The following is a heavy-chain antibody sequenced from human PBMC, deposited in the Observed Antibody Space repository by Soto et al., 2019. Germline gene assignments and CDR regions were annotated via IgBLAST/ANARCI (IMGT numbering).Heavy chain of an antibody. J-gene: IGHJ6*02. V-gene: IGHV4-34*01. Sequence: PSETLSLTCAVYGGSFSGYYWSWIRQPPGKGLEWIGEINHSGSTNYNPSLKSRVTISVDTSKNQFSLKLSSVTAADTAVYYCARGSWYSYYYGMDVWGQGTTVTVSS. CDR2: INHSGST. CDR3: ARGSWYSYYYGMDV. D-gene: IGHD6-13*01. CDR1: GGSFSGYY.